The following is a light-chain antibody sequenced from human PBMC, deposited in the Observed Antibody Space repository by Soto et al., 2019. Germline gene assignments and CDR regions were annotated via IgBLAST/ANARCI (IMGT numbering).Light chain of an antibody. Sequence: DIQMTQSPSTLSASVGDRVSITCRTSQNIKSRLAWYQQKPGKAPKLLIYMASSLQSGVPSRFSGSGSGTEFTLTINSLQPDDFATYFCQEYDGHCTFGQGTKLE. CDR2: MAS. J-gene: IGKJ2*02. CDR3: QEYDGHCT. CDR1: QNIKSR. V-gene: IGKV1-5*03.